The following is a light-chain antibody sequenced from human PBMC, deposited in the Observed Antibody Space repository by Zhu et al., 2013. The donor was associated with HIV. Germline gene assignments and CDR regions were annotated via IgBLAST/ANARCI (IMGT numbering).Light chain of an antibody. CDR3: MQALQTPKT. J-gene: IGKJ2*01. V-gene: IGKV3-20*01. CDR1: QSVSSSF. Sequence: EIVLTQSPGTLSLSPGERATLSCRASQSVSSSFLAWYQQKPGQAPSLLIYSTSSRAAGIPDRFSGSGSGTDFTLKISRVEAEDVGVYYCMQALQTPKTFGQGTKLEI. CDR2: STS.